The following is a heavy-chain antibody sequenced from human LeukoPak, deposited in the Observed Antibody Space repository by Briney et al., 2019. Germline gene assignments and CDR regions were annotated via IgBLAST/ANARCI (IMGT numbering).Heavy chain of an antibody. J-gene: IGHJ4*02. CDR3: ARDRGYGGYEEAGY. D-gene: IGHD5-12*01. CDR2: ISSSSSYM. CDR1: GFTFSSYS. Sequence: GGSLRLSCAASGFTFSSYSMNWVRQAPGKGLEWVSSISSSSSYMYYADSVKGRFTISRDNAKNSLYLQMNSLRAEDTAVYYCARDRGYGGYEEAGYWGQGTLVTVSS. V-gene: IGHV3-21*01.